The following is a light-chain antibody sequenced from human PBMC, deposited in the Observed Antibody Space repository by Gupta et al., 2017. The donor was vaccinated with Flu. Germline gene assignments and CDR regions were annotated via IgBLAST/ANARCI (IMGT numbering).Light chain of an antibody. Sequence: FMLTQPPSVSESPGKTVTISCTRSSGSIASNYVQWYQQRPGSAPTTMIYEDNKRPSGVPDRFSGSIDSSSNAASLTISGLKTEDAADYYCQSYDSSNQGVFGGGTKLTVL. J-gene: IGLJ3*02. V-gene: IGLV6-57*03. CDR2: EDN. CDR1: SGSIASNY. CDR3: QSYDSSNQGV.